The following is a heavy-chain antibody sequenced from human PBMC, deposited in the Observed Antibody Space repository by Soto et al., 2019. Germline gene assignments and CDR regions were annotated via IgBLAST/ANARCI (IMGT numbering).Heavy chain of an antibody. Sequence: TLSLTCTVSGGSISSSSYYWGWIRQPPGKGLEWIGSIYYSGSTYYNPSLKSRVTISVDTSKNQLSLKLSSVTAADTAVYYCAKGPPPVVVPAGYFDYWGQGTLVTVSS. CDR1: GGSISSSSYY. V-gene: IGHV4-39*07. J-gene: IGHJ4*02. CDR2: IYYSGST. CDR3: AKGPPPVVVPAGYFDY. D-gene: IGHD2-2*01.